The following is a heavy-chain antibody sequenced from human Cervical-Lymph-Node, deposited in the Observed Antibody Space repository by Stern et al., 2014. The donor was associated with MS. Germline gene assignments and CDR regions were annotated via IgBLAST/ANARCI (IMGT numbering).Heavy chain of an antibody. D-gene: IGHD1-26*01. CDR1: GFVFGEYY. V-gene: IGHV3-11*01. CDR2: VTDTSAT. J-gene: IGHJ4*02. Sequence: VQLVESGGGLVKPGGSLRLSCAASGFVFGEYYMTWIRQAPGQGLEWVSHVTDTSATVYTDSVRGRFTIARDNAKKLLFLQMNSLRGDDTAIYYCARGRHSGSFYVEYWGQGTLVTVSS. CDR3: ARGRHSGSFYVEY.